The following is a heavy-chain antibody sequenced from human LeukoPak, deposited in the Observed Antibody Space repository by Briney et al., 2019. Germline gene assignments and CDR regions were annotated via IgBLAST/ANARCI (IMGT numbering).Heavy chain of an antibody. CDR3: ARHPHDSSGYYLIDY. Sequence: GESLKISCKGSGYSFTSYWIGWVRQMPGKGLEWMGIIYPGDSDTRYSPSFQGQVTISADKSISTAYLQWSSLKASDTAMYYCARHPHDSSGYYLIDYWGQGTLVTVSS. J-gene: IGHJ4*02. V-gene: IGHV5-51*01. CDR1: GYSFTSYW. D-gene: IGHD3-22*01. CDR2: IYPGDSDT.